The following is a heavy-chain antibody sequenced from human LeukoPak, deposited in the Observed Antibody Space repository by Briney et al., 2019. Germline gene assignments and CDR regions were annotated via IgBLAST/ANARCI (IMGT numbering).Heavy chain of an antibody. Sequence: SETLSLTCTVSGGSISSYYWSWIRQPAGKGLEWIGRIYTSGSTNYNPSLKSRVTMSVDTSKNQFSLKLSSVTAADTAVYYCARDLRGIAAAGRGDNWFDPWGQGTLVTVSS. CDR3: ARDLRGIAAAGRGDNWFDP. V-gene: IGHV4-4*07. CDR2: IYTSGST. J-gene: IGHJ5*02. CDR1: GGSISSYY. D-gene: IGHD6-13*01.